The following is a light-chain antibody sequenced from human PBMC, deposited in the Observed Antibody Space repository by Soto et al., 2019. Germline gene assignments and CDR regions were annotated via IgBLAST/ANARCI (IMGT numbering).Light chain of an antibody. CDR2: DAS. Sequence: IQMTQSPSSLSASVGDSVTITCQASQDISKNLNWYQQQPGKAPKLLIYDASILQTGVPPRCSGSGSATHFTSTISSLQPQDIATYYCQQYDNRLPITFAQGPRLEIK. J-gene: IGKJ5*01. CDR1: QDISKN. V-gene: IGKV1-33*01. CDR3: QQYDNRLPIT.